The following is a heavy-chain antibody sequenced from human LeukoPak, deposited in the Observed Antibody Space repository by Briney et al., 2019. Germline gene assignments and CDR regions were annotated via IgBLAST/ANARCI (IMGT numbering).Heavy chain of an antibody. CDR1: GFTFSSYA. CDR3: AKDWRRLVRLWPQTRIFDY. J-gene: IGHJ4*02. Sequence: GGSLRLSCAASGFTFSSYAMSWVRQAPGKGLEWVSAISGSGGSTYYADSVKGRFTISRDNSKNTLYLQMNSLRAEDTAVYYCAKDWRRLVRLWPQTRIFDYWAQGTLVTVSS. D-gene: IGHD6-19*01. CDR2: ISGSGGST. V-gene: IGHV3-23*01.